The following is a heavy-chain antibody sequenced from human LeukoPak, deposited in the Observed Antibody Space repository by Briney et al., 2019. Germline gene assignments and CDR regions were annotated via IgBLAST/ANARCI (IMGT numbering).Heavy chain of an antibody. J-gene: IGHJ4*02. CDR2: ITSDGGST. V-gene: IGHV3-23*01. D-gene: IGHD3-10*01. Sequence: PGGSLRLSCAASGFTLDDYGMSWVRQAPGKGLECVSSITSDGGSTSYTDSVKGRFTISRDNSKSTVYLQMDSLRAEDTAVYYCAKGLSYSSGGGGKWGQGTLVTVSS. CDR3: AKGLSYSSGGGGK. CDR1: GFTLDDYG.